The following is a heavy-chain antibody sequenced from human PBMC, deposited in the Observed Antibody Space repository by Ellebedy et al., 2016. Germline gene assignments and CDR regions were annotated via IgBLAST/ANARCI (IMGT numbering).Heavy chain of an antibody. D-gene: IGHD6-19*01. CDR3: ARLGSGWIDY. CDR1: GGSLSGYY. Sequence: SETLSLTXVVYGGSLSGYYWSWIRQPPGKGLEWIGEINHSGSTNNNPSLKSRVTISVDTSKNQFSLTVSSVTAADTAVYYCARLGSGWIDYWGQGTLVTVSS. CDR2: INHSGST. J-gene: IGHJ4*02. V-gene: IGHV4-34*01.